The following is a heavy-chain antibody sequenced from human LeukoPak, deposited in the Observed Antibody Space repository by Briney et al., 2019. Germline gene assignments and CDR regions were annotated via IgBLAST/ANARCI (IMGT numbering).Heavy chain of an antibody. J-gene: IGHJ5*02. CDR3: ARGGYSSFIPLS. CDR1: GYTFTGYY. D-gene: IGHD6-19*01. Sequence: ASVEVSCKASGYTFTGYYMHWVRQATGQGLEWMGWMNPNSGNTGYAQKFQGRVTMTRNTSISTAYMELSSLRSEDTAVYYCARGGYSSFIPLSWGQGTLVTVSS. V-gene: IGHV1-8*02. CDR2: MNPNSGNT.